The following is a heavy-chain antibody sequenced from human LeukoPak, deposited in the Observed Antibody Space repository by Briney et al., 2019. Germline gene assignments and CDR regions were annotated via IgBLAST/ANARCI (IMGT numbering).Heavy chain of an antibody. CDR1: GFTFSSYA. J-gene: IGHJ4*02. D-gene: IGHD5-24*01. CDR2: ISGSGGST. V-gene: IGHV3-23*01. CDR3: AKRKERDGYNYWYYFDY. Sequence: PGGSLRLSCAASGFTFSSYAMSWVRQAPGKGLEWVSAISGSGGSTYYADSVKGRFTISRDNSKNTLYLQMNSLRAEDTAVYYCAKRKERDGYNYWYYFDYWGQGTLVTVSS.